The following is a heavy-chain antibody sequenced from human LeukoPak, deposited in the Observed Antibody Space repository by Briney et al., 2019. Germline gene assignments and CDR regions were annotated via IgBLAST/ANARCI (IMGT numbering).Heavy chain of an antibody. J-gene: IGHJ5*02. CDR3: ARGRPASFDP. CDR1: GYTFTSYY. V-gene: IGHV1-46*01. D-gene: IGHD2-2*01. CDR2: INPSGGST. Sequence: GASVKVSCKASGYTFTSYYMHWVRQAPGQGLEWMGIINPSGGSTGYAQKFQGRVTITRDTSINTAYMELSNLRSEDTAVYYCARGRPASFDPWGQGTLVTVSP.